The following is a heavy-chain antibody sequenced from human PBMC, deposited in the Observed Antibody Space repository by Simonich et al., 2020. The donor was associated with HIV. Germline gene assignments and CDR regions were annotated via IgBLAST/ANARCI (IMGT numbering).Heavy chain of an antibody. CDR2: INHSEST. V-gene: IGHV4-34*01. CDR1: GGSFSGYI. Sequence: QVQLQQWGAGLLKPSETLSLTCAVYGGSFSGYIWSWIRQPPGKGLEWIGEINHSESTNYNPALKSQVTISVDTSKTQFSLKLSSVTAADTAVYYCARGFYQRLYYFDYWGQGTLVTVSS. D-gene: IGHD2-2*01. CDR3: ARGFYQRLYYFDY. J-gene: IGHJ4*02.